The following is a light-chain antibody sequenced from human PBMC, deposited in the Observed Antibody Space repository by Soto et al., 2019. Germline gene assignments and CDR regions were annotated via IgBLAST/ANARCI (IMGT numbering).Light chain of an antibody. CDR1: QSINSE. CDR3: QQGHNWPLT. V-gene: IGKV3-15*01. CDR2: GAA. J-gene: IGKJ2*01. Sequence: EIVMTQSPATLSLSPGERAALSCRASQSINSELAWYQQKPGQPPRLLIYGAATRATGVPVRFTGSESGSEFTITISGVQSEDFAVYYCQQGHNWPLTFGQGTRLEI.